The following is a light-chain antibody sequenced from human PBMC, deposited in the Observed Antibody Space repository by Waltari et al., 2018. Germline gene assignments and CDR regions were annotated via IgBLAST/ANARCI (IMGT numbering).Light chain of an antibody. CDR3: QAWDDSVCG. J-gene: IGLJ2*01. CDR1: ELGHKF. CDR2: QDL. V-gene: IGLV3-1*01. Sequence: SYELTQPPSVSVTPGQTAKIACSGEELGHKFAYWYQQRPGQSPLLVIYQDLKRPSGISERCSGYTSGNTTTLTIAGAQAIDEADYDCQAWDDSVCGFGGGTRLTVL.